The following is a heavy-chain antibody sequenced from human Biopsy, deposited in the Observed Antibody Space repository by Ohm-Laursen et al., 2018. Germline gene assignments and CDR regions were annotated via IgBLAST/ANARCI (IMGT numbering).Heavy chain of an antibody. J-gene: IGHJ1*01. V-gene: IGHV4-59*11. Sequence: PSHTLSLTCPVSGRSLTGLYWTWTRQPPGKGLVWIGHISHTGYTSYKTSLKSRVTISLDTSRKHFSLRLTSLAAADTAVYYCARGSNEYGGLYFPHWGQGTLVTVSS. CDR3: ARGSNEYGGLYFPH. CDR2: ISHTGYT. CDR1: GRSLTGLY. D-gene: IGHD4-23*01.